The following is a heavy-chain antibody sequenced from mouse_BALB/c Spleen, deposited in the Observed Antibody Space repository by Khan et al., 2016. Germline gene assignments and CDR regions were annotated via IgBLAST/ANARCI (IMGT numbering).Heavy chain of an antibody. CDR3: AREVYWRYIDY. CDR2: ILPGSGST. D-gene: IGHD2-3*01. Sequence: QVQLQQSGAELMKPGASVKISCKATGYTFSSYWIEWVKQRPGHGLEWIGEILPGSGSTNYNEKFKGKATFTADTSSNTAYMQLSSLTSEDSAVYYCAREVYWRYIDYWGQGTTLTVSS. J-gene: IGHJ2*01. V-gene: IGHV1-9*01. CDR1: GYTFSSYW.